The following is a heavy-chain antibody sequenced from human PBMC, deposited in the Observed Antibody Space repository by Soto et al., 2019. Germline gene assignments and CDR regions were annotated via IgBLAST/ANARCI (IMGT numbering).Heavy chain of an antibody. Sequence: GGSLRLSCTASGFPFGNFLMSWFRQAPGKGMEWVGFIRSQPYGGTAEYAASVRGRFTISRDDSKGIAYPQMNSLQTEDSGVYYCIGSFPFWGQGTLVTVSS. CDR2: IRSQPYGGTA. CDR3: IGSFPF. J-gene: IGHJ4*02. D-gene: IGHD3-10*01. CDR1: GFPFGNFL. V-gene: IGHV3-49*03.